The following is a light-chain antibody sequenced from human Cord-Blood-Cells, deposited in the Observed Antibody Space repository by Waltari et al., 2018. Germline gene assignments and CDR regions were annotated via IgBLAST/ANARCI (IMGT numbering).Light chain of an antibody. CDR1: RSDVGSYNL. J-gene: IGLJ2*01. V-gene: IGLV2-23*02. CDR2: GVS. Sequence: QSALTQPASVSGSPGQSITISCTGTRSDVGSYNLVSWYQQHPSKAPTLMIYGVSKRPSGVSNRVSGSKSGKTASLTVSGRQAEDEADYYCCSYAGSSTVSDVVFGGGTKLTVL. CDR3: CSYAGSSTVSDVV.